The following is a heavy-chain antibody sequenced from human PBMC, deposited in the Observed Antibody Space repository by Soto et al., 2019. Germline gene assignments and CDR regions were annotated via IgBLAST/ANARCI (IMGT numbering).Heavy chain of an antibody. CDR2: IYYSGST. Sequence: QVQLQESGPGLVKPSETLSLTCTVSGGSISSYYWSWIRQPPGKGLEWIGYIYYSGSTNYNPSLKSRVTISVDTSKNQFSLKLSSVTAADTAVYYWARGRSNYYDSSGYWSFDYWGQGTLVTVSS. V-gene: IGHV4-59*01. D-gene: IGHD3-22*01. CDR1: GGSISSYY. CDR3: ARGRSNYYDSSGYWSFDY. J-gene: IGHJ4*02.